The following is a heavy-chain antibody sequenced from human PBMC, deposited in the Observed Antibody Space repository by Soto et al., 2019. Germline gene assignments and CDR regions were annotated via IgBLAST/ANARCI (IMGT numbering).Heavy chain of an antibody. J-gene: IGHJ3*02. CDR1: GGSICSSSYY. V-gene: IGHV4-39*07. Sequence: SETPSLTCTVSGGSICSSSYYWGWIRQPPGKGLEWIGSIYYSGSTYYNPSLESRVTISLDTSKKQFSLKLSSVTAADTAVYYCARGPRSYSDSSGYYYQGFDIWGQGTMVTVSS. D-gene: IGHD3-22*01. CDR3: ARGPRSYSDSSGYYYQGFDI. CDR2: IYYSGST.